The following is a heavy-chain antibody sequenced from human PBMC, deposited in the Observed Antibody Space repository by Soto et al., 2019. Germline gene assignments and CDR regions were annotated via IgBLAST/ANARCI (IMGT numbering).Heavy chain of an antibody. D-gene: IGHD1-26*01. Sequence: QVQLVQSGAEVKKPGSSVKVSCKASGDTFNIYTISWVRQAPGQGLEWMGRIIPVLGTTDYAQQFQGRVTITADKATSTAYMELNSLRSADTAVYYCARPGYSGDYSDPPFDVWGQGTLVSISP. CDR1: GDTFNIYT. J-gene: IGHJ3*01. V-gene: IGHV1-69*08. CDR2: IIPVLGTT. CDR3: ARPGYSGDYSDPPFDV.